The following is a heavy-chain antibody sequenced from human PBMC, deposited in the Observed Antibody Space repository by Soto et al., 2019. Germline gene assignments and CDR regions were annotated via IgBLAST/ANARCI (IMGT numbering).Heavy chain of an antibody. CDR2: ISSSSSYI. V-gene: IGHV3-21*01. J-gene: IGHJ6*02. CDR3: ARDFPGEDPDSAYYYYGMDV. D-gene: IGHD7-27*01. CDR1: GFTFSSYS. Sequence: PGGSLRLSCAASGFTFSSYSMNWVRQAPGKGLEWVSSISSSSSYIYYADSVKGRFTISRDNAKNSLYLQMNSLRAEDTAVYYCARDFPGEDPDSAYYYYGMDVWGQGTTVTVSS.